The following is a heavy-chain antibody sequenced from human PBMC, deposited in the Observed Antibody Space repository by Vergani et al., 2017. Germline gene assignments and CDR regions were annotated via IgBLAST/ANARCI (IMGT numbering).Heavy chain of an antibody. V-gene: IGHV1-69*01. Sequence: QVQLVQSGAEVKKPGSSVKVSCKASGGTFSSYAISWVRQAPGQGLEWMGGIIPIFGTANYAQKFQGRVTITADESTSTAYMELSSLRSEDTAVYYCARGAVVVVPAASYYYYDMDVWGKGTTVTVSS. CDR1: GGTFSSYA. D-gene: IGHD2-2*01. CDR3: ARGAVVVVPAASYYYYDMDV. CDR2: IIPIFGTA. J-gene: IGHJ6*03.